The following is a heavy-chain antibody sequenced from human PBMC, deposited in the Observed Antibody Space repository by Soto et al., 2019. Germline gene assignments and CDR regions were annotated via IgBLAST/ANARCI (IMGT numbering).Heavy chain of an antibody. D-gene: IGHD6-19*01. J-gene: IGHJ3*02. V-gene: IGHV3-30*18. CDR2: ISYDGSNK. CDR3: AKSPRPSGGAGIDI. Sequence: QVPLVESGGGEVQPGRSLRLSCAASGFTFSSYGMHWVRQAPGKGLEWVAVISYDGSNKYYADSVKGRLTISRDNSKNTLDVPITRLRAEDTAVYYCAKSPRPSGGAGIDIWGKGTMVTFSS. CDR1: GFTFSSYG.